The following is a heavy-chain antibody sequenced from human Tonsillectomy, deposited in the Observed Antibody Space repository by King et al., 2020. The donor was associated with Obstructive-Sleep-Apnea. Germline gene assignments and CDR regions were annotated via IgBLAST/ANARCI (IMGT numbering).Heavy chain of an antibody. CDR2: IDPSDSYT. J-gene: IGHJ6*02. CDR3: ASQTEALRGYSSPYYFGMDV. D-gene: IGHD5-18*01. CDR1: GYSFSNYW. Sequence: VQLVESGAEVKKPGESLRISCEGSGYSFSNYWITWVRQMPGKGLEWMGKIDPSDSYTNYSPSFQGHVTISADKSINPAYLQWSTLKASDTAMYYCASQTEALRGYSSPYYFGMDVWGQGTTVTVSS. V-gene: IGHV5-10-1*03.